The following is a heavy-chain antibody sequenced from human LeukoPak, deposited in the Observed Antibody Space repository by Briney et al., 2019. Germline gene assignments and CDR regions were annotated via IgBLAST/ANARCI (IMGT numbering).Heavy chain of an antibody. CDR2: MNPNSGNT. Sequence: RASVKVSCKASGYTFTSYDINWVRQATGQGLEWMGWMNPNSGNTGYAQKFQGKVTMTRNTSISTAYMELSSLRSEDTAVYYCARAPGFLGGMDVWGKGTTVTVSS. CDR3: ARAPGFLGGMDV. V-gene: IGHV1-8*01. D-gene: IGHD1-14*01. J-gene: IGHJ6*04. CDR1: GYTFTSYD.